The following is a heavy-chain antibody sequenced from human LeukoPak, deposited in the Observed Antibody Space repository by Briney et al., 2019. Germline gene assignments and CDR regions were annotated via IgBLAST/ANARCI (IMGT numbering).Heavy chain of an antibody. V-gene: IGHV4-34*01. Sequence: SETLSLTCAVYGGSFSGYYWSWIRQPPGKGLEWIGSIYYSGSTYYNPSLKSRVTISVDTSKNQFSLKLSSVTAADTAVYYCAGEERITMIVVVQHFDYWGQGTLVTVSS. CDR3: AGEERITMIVVVQHFDY. CDR2: IYYSGST. CDR1: GGSFSGYY. D-gene: IGHD3-22*01. J-gene: IGHJ4*02.